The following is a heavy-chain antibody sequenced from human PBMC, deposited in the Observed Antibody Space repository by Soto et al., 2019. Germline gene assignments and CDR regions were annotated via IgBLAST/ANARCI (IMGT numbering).Heavy chain of an antibody. V-gene: IGHV3-23*01. J-gene: IGHJ6*02. CDR2: ISGNGGSP. CDR1: GITFSSYA. Sequence: GSLRLSCAASGITFSSYAMSWVRQAPGKGLEWVSAISGNGGSPSYADSVKGRFTISRDNSKNTLYLQMNSLRAEDTAVYYCATDYFGMDVWGQGTTVTVSS. CDR3: ATDYFGMDV.